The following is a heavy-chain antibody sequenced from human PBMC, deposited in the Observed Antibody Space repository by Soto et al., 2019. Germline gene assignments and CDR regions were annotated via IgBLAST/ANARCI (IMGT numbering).Heavy chain of an antibody. CDR2: ISGSSSTT. Sequence: EVQLLEYGGGLVQRGESLRLSCVASGFTFNKYAMTWVRQAPGKGLEWVSSISGSSSTTYCADSVKGRFTISRDNSKNTVYLHMNTLSTEDTAVYYCAPTRYDYGDDAVGYWGQGTLVTVSS. D-gene: IGHD4-17*01. CDR3: APTRYDYGDDAVGY. V-gene: IGHV3-23*01. CDR1: GFTFNKYA. J-gene: IGHJ4*01.